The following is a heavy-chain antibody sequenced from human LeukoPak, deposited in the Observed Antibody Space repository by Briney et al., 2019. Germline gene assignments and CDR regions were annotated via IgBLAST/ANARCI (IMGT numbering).Heavy chain of an antibody. CDR2: IYYSGST. D-gene: IGHD6-19*01. J-gene: IGHJ4*02. V-gene: IGHV4-39*07. CDR3: ARSPGGAVAGTNYFDY. Sequence: PSETLSLTCTVSGGSISSSSYYWGWIRQPPGKGLEWIGSIYYSGSTYYNPSLKSRVTISVDTSKNQFSLKLSSVTAADTAVYYCARSPGGAVAGTNYFDYWGQGTLVTVSS. CDR1: GGSISSSSYY.